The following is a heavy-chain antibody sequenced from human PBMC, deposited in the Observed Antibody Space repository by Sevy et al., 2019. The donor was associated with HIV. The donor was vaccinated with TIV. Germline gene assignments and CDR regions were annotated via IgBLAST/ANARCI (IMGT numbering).Heavy chain of an antibody. V-gene: IGHV3-23*01. CDR2: ISGSGGST. Sequence: GGSLRLSCAASGFTFSSYAMSWVRQAPGKGLEWVSAISGSGGSTYYADSVKGRFTISRDNSKNTLYLQMNSLRAEDTAVYYCAKTPGPVIVVDITLGAFDIWGQGTMVTVSS. D-gene: IGHD3-22*01. CDR1: GFTFSSYA. CDR3: AKTPGPVIVVDITLGAFDI. J-gene: IGHJ3*02.